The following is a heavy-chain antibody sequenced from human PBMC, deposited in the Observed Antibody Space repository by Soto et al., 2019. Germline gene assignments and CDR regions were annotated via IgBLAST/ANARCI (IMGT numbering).Heavy chain of an antibody. Sequence: QVQLVESGGGVVQPGRSLSLSCAASGFAFSNFGMQWVRQAPGKGLEWVASISYDGNIQYSADSVQGRFTISRDNSKNPLYLQMSSLRSEDTAVYFCARFWGPVTAAVDDYWGQGTLVTVSS. V-gene: IGHV3-30*03. CDR3: ARFWGPVTAAVDDY. J-gene: IGHJ4*02. CDR1: GFAFSNFG. CDR2: ISYDGNIQ. D-gene: IGHD6-13*01.